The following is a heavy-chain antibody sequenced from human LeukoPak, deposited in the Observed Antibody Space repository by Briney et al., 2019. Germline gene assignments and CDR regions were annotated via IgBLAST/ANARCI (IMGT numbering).Heavy chain of an antibody. CDR1: GFTFSSYG. J-gene: IGHJ4*02. CDR2: IWYDGSNK. CDR3: AKDWGQTYYYDSSGYYSGP. V-gene: IGHV3-33*06. D-gene: IGHD3-22*01. Sequence: TGRSLRLSCAASGFTFSSYGMHWVRQAPGKGLEWVAVIWYDGSNKYYADSVKGRFTISRDNSKNTLYLQMNSLRAEDTAVYHCAKDWGQTYYYDSSGYYSGPWGQGTLVTVSS.